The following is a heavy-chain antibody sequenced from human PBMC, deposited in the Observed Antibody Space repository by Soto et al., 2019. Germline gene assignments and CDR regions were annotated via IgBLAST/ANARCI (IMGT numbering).Heavy chain of an antibody. CDR1: GGSISSSNW. D-gene: IGHD3-22*01. CDR3: AREGPSSVGRYYDSSGPIDY. J-gene: IGHJ4*02. CDR2: IYHSGST. Sequence: QVQLQESGPGLVKPSGTLSLTCAVSGGSISSSNWWSWVRQPPGKGLEWIGEIYHSGSTNYNPSLKSRVTISVDKSKNQFSLKLSSVTAADTAVYYCAREGPSSVGRYYDSSGPIDYWGQGTLVTVSS. V-gene: IGHV4-4*02.